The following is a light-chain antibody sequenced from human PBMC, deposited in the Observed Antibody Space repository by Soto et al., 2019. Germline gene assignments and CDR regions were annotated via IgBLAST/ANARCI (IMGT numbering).Light chain of an antibody. J-gene: IGKJ1*01. Sequence: HMTESPSTLSGSVGKRVTITCRASQFIPIHLAWYQQKPGQPPRLLIYDAFNRAAGIPSRFSGSGSGTKFTLTIASLQPDDFATYYCQQYETFSGTFGPGTKVDI. V-gene: IGKV1-5*01. CDR3: QQYETFSGT. CDR2: DAF. CDR1: QFIPIH.